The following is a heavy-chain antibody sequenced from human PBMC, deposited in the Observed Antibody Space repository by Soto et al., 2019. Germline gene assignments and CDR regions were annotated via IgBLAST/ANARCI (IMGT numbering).Heavy chain of an antibody. Sequence: EVHLLESGGGLVQPGGSLRLSCAASGLTFSSYAMSWVRQAPGKGLEWVSGITSGGGSTYYADSVKGRFTVSRDKSKNTLFLEMISLRAEDTALYYCAKIPPASDLSIIIGYQWYFDLWARGTLVTVSS. J-gene: IGHJ2*01. CDR2: ITSGGGST. D-gene: IGHD3-22*01. CDR1: GLTFSSYA. CDR3: AKIPPASDLSIIIGYQWYFDL. V-gene: IGHV3-23*01.